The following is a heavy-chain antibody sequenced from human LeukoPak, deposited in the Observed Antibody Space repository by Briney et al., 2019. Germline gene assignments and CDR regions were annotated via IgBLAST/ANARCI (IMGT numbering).Heavy chain of an antibody. Sequence: GGSLRLSCAASGFTFSAFAMNRVRHVPGKGLQWLAFIQSDGSYEFYADYVKGRFTISRDNSKKTVFLQMNSLRPEDTATYYCAKDQGVVGSYDYWGQGALVTVSS. V-gene: IGHV3-30*02. CDR2: IQSDGSYE. CDR3: AKDQGVVGSYDY. CDR1: GFTFSAFA. J-gene: IGHJ4*02. D-gene: IGHD3-16*01.